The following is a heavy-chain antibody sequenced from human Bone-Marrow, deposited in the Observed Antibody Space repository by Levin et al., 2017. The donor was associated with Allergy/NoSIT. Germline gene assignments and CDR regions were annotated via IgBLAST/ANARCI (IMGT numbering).Heavy chain of an antibody. CDR2: IYYSGST. Sequence: KASETLSLTCTVSGGSISSGGYYWSWIRQHPGKGLEWIGYIYYSGSTYYNPSLKSRVSISVDTSKNQFSLKLSSVTAADTAVYYCGRVKVVVVLAATGVGAFDIWGQGTMVTVSS. D-gene: IGHD2-15*01. V-gene: IGHV4-31*03. CDR1: GGSISSGGYY. CDR3: GRVKVVVVLAATGVGAFDI. J-gene: IGHJ3*02.